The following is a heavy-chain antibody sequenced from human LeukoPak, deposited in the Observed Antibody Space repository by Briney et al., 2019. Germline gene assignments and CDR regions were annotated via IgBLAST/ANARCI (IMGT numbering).Heavy chain of an antibody. Sequence: ASVKVSCKASGYTFTSYYMHWVRQAPGQGLEWMGIINPSGGSTSYAQKFQGRVTMTRDMSTSTVYMELSSLRSEDTAVYYCARDRGIAARPSRDYYYYMDVWGKGTTVTVSS. CDR2: INPSGGST. CDR1: GYTFTSYY. D-gene: IGHD6-6*01. V-gene: IGHV1-46*01. CDR3: ARDRGIAARPSRDYYYYMDV. J-gene: IGHJ6*03.